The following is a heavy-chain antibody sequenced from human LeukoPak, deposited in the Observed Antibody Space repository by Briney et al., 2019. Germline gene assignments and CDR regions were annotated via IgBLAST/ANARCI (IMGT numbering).Heavy chain of an antibody. Sequence: PSETLSLTCTVSGGSISSYYWSWIRQPPGKGLEWIGYIYYSGSTNYNPSLKSRITMSVDTSKNQFSLKLRSVTAADTAVYFCARGSEGWFDPWGQGTLVTVSS. V-gene: IGHV4-59*01. CDR2: IYYSGST. J-gene: IGHJ5*02. CDR3: ARGSEGWFDP. D-gene: IGHD6-19*01. CDR1: GGSISSYY.